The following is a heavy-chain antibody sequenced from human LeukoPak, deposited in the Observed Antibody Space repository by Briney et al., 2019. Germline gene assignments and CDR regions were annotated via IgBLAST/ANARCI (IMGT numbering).Heavy chain of an antibody. CDR2: IYHSGST. Sequence: SETLSLTCAVSGGSISSSNWWSWVRQPPGKGLEWIGEIYHSGSTNYNPSLKSRVTISVDKSKNQFSLKLSSVTAADTAVYYCARDLEAKGYGMDVWGQGTTVTVSS. CDR3: ARDLEAKGYGMDV. D-gene: IGHD1-26*01. V-gene: IGHV4-4*02. J-gene: IGHJ6*02. CDR1: GGSISSSNW.